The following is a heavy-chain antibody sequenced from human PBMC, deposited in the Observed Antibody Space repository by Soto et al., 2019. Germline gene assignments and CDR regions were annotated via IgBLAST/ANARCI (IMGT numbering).Heavy chain of an antibody. D-gene: IGHD3-10*01. CDR2: ISWNSATI. CDR3: VKGSPRGTQLFDL. J-gene: IGHJ4*02. V-gene: IGHV3-9*01. CDR1: GLTLDDFA. Sequence: PGGSLRLSCAASGLTLDDFAMHWVRQVPGKGLEWVSGISWNSATIGYADSVKGRFTISRDNAKNSLYLQMNSLRAEDTALYYCVKGSPRGTQLFDLWGQGTLVTVSS.